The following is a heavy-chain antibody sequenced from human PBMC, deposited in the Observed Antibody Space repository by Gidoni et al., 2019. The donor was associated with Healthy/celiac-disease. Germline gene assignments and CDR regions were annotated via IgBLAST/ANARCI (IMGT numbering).Heavy chain of an antibody. Sequence: EVKPVESGGGLVQPGGSLRLSRAAPGFTVGTHYMSWVRQAPGKGLEWVSVIYSGGSTYYADSVKGRFTISRDNSKNTLYLQMNSLRAEDTAVYYCAREGGGDGYCSGGSCYSWGQGTLVTVSS. CDR2: IYSGGST. V-gene: IGHV3-66*02. CDR3: AREGGGDGYCSGGSCYS. D-gene: IGHD2-15*01. J-gene: IGHJ4*02. CDR1: GFTVGTHY.